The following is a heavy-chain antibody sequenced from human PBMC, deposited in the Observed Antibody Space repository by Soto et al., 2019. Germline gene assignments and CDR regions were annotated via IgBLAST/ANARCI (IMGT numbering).Heavy chain of an antibody. J-gene: IGHJ4*02. Sequence: SETLSLTCTVSGGSISSYYWSWIRQPPGKGLEWIGYIYYSGSTNYNPSLKSRVTISVDTSKNQFSLKLSSVTAADTAVYYSARTYYYDSSGYYFDYWGQGTLVTVSS. CDR2: IYYSGST. V-gene: IGHV4-59*01. CDR3: ARTYYYDSSGYYFDY. D-gene: IGHD3-22*01. CDR1: GGSISSYY.